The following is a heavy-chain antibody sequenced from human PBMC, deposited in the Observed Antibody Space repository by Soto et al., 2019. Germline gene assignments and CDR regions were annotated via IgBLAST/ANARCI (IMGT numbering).Heavy chain of an antibody. D-gene: IGHD3-10*01. CDR3: ARSAELWFGTYYYYYGMDV. J-gene: IGHJ6*02. Sequence: SETLSLTCTVSGGSISSSSSYWGWIRQPPGKGLEWIGSIYYRGSTYYNPSLKSRVTISVDTSKNQFSLKLSSVTAADTAVYYCARSAELWFGTYYYYYGMDVWGQGTTVTVSS. V-gene: IGHV4-39*01. CDR1: GGSISSSSSY. CDR2: IYYRGST.